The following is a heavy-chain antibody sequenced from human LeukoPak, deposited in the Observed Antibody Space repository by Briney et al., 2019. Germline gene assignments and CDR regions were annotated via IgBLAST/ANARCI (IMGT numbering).Heavy chain of an antibody. D-gene: IGHD1/OR15-1a*01. V-gene: IGHV3-23*01. Sequence: GGSLSLSCAAAGFTFSSYAMHWVRQVAGKGLEWVSGISGSGESKFYADSVKGRFTVSRDNSKNTLYLQMNSLRVEDTAVYYCARGGYNWDTDAGWFDPWGLGTLVTVSS. CDR3: ARGGYNWDTDAGWFDP. J-gene: IGHJ5*02. CDR2: ISGSGESK. CDR1: GFTFSSYA.